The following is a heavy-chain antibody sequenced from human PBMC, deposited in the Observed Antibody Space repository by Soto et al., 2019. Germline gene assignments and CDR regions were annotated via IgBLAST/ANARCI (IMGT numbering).Heavy chain of an antibody. V-gene: IGHV3-48*03. D-gene: IGHD3-3*01. CDR1: GFTFSSYE. J-gene: IGHJ4*02. CDR2: ISSSGSTI. CDR3: ATTTIFERPLDY. Sequence: QSGGSLRLSCAASGFTFSSYEMNWVRQAPGKGLEWVSYISSSGSTIYYADSVKGRFTISRDNAKNSLYLQMNSLRAEDTAVYYCATTTIFERPLDYWGQGTLVTVSS.